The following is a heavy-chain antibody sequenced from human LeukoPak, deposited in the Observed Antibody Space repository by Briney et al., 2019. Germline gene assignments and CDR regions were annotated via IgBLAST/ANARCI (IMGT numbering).Heavy chain of an antibody. J-gene: IGHJ4*02. CDR1: GFNFSSYW. CDR3: AREGGYGDIDY. Sequence: GGSLRLSCAASGFNFSSYWMTWVRQAPGKGLEWVANIKQDGSEKYYMDSVKGRFTISRDNAKNSLFLQMNSLRAEDTAVYYCAREGGYGDIDYWGQGTLVTVSS. CDR2: IKQDGSEK. D-gene: IGHD4-17*01. V-gene: IGHV3-7*05.